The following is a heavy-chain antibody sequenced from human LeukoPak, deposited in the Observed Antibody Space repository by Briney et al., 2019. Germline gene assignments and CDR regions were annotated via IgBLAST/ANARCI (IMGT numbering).Heavy chain of an antibody. V-gene: IGHV4-30-2*01. J-gene: IGHJ4*02. CDR3: ARIRPYSSGPDY. D-gene: IGHD6-19*01. Sequence: SETLSLTCAVSGGSISSGGYSWSWIRQPPGKGLEWIGYIYHSGSTYYNPSLKSRVTISVDTSKNQFSLKLSSVTAADTAVYYCARIRPYSSGPDYWGQGTLVTVSS. CDR2: IYHSGST. CDR1: GGSISSGGYS.